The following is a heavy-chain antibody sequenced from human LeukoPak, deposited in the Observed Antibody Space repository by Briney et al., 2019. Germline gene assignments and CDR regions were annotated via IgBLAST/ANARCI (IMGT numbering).Heavy chain of an antibody. V-gene: IGHV4-34*01. CDR1: GGSFSGYY. Sequence: KPSETLSLTCAVYGGSFSGYYWSWIRQPPGMGLEWIGSIYYTGSTYYNPSLKSRVTISIDMSKSQFSLKLTSVTAADTAVYYCARPYRIRSAFDIWGQGTMVTVSS. J-gene: IGHJ3*02. D-gene: IGHD2-2*02. CDR3: ARPYRIRSAFDI. CDR2: IYYTGST.